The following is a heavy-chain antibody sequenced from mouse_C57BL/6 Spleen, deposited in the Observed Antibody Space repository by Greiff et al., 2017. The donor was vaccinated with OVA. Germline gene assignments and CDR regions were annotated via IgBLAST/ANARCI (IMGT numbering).Heavy chain of an antibody. CDR3: ARWGYYGSSLRYFDV. Sequence: VQLQQPGAELVRPGSSVKLSCKASGYTFTSYWMHWVKQRPIQGLEWIGNIDPSDSDTHYNQKFKDKATLTVDKSSSTAYMQLSSLTSEDSAVYYCARWGYYGSSLRYFDVWGTGTTVTVSA. CDR1: GYTFTSYW. J-gene: IGHJ1*03. D-gene: IGHD1-1*01. CDR2: IDPSDSDT. V-gene: IGHV1-52*01.